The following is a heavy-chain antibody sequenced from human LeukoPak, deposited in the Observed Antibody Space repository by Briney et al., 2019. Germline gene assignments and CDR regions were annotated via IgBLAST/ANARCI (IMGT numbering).Heavy chain of an antibody. CDR1: GFAFSGNA. CDR3: AKRSDYDILTGYSQYYFDY. D-gene: IGHD3-9*01. J-gene: IGHJ4*02. Sequence: GGSLRLSCAASGFAFSGNAMAWVRQAPGKGLEWVSGIGSDFNTHYADSVKGRFTISRDNSKNTLYLQMNSLRAEDTAVYYCAKRSDYDILTGYSQYYFDYWGQGTLVTVSS. CDR2: IGSDFNT. V-gene: IGHV3-23*01.